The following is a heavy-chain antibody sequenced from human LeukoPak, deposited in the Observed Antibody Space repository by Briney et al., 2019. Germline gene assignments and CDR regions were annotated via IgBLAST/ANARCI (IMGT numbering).Heavy chain of an antibody. J-gene: IGHJ3*02. Sequence: PGGSLRLSCAASGFTFSTYWMHWVRQAPGKGLVWVSRISSDGSITGYADSVKGRFTISRDNAKNTLYLQMNSLRAEDTAVYYCARDGTLGYCSGGSCEDAFDIWGQGTMVTVSS. D-gene: IGHD2-15*01. CDR3: ARDGTLGYCSGGSCEDAFDI. CDR2: ISSDGSIT. V-gene: IGHV3-74*01. CDR1: GFTFSTYW.